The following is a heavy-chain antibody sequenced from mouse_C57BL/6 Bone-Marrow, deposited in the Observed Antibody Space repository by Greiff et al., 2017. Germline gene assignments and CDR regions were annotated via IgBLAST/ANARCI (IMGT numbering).Heavy chain of an antibody. CDR1: GFTFSSYG. CDR2: ISSGGSYT. Sequence: EVKVVESGGDLVKPGGSLKLSCAASGFTFSSYGMSWVRQTPDKRLEWVATISSGGSYTYYPDSVKGRFTISRDNAKNTLYLQMSSLKSEDTAMYYCARHHDGRYFDVWGTGTTVTVSS. J-gene: IGHJ1*03. D-gene: IGHD2-3*01. V-gene: IGHV5-6*01. CDR3: ARHHDGRYFDV.